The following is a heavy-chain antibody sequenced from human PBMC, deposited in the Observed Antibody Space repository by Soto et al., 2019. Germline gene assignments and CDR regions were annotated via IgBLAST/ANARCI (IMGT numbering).Heavy chain of an antibody. CDR1: GGSISSGDYY. J-gene: IGHJ4*02. CDR3: ASEIKLERLRVFDY. V-gene: IGHV4-30-4*01. CDR2: IYYSGST. Sequence: KTSETLSLTCTVSGGSISSGDYYWSWIRQPPGKGLEWIGYIYYSGSTYYNPFLKSRVTISVDTSKNQFSLKLSSVTAADTAVYYCASEIKLERLRVFDYWGQGTLVTVSS. D-gene: IGHD1-1*01.